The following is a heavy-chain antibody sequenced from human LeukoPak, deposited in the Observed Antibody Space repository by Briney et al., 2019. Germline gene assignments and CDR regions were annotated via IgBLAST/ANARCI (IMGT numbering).Heavy chain of an antibody. J-gene: IGHJ6*02. CDR1: GGSFSGYY. CDR3: ARDSRYCSSTSCYLDYGMDV. V-gene: IGHV4-34*01. Sequence: PSETRSLTCAVYGGSFSGYYWSWIRQPPGKGLEWIGEINHSGSTNYNPSLKSRVTISVDTSKNQFSLKLSSVTAADTAVYYCARDSRYCSSTSCYLDYGMDVWGQGTTVTVSS. CDR2: INHSGST. D-gene: IGHD2-2*01.